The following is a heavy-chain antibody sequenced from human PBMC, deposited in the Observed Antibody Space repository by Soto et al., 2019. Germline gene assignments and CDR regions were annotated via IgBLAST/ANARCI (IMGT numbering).Heavy chain of an antibody. CDR3: ARGWEVVVGWFDP. Sequence: QVQLQESGPGLVKPSQTLSLTCTVSGGSISSGGYYWSWIRQHPEKGLEWIGYIYYSGITYYNPPLKSRVTISVDTSKNQFSLNLSSVTAADTAVYYCARGWEVVVGWFDPWGQGTLVTVSS. V-gene: IGHV4-31*03. CDR1: GGSISSGGYY. CDR2: IYYSGIT. J-gene: IGHJ5*02. D-gene: IGHD2-2*01.